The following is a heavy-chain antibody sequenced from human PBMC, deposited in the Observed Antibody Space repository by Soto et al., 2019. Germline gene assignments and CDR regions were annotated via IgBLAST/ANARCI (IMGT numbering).Heavy chain of an antibody. CDR3: AHTYVDTATASPYYFAY. V-gene: IGHV2-5*02. Sequence: QIALKESGPTLVKPTQTLTLTCTFSGFSLSTSGVGVGWIRQPPGTALEWLALIYWDDDKRYSPSLKSRLTITKDTSINQVVLTMTNMDPVDTATYYCAHTYVDTATASPYYFAYWGQGTLVTVSS. CDR1: GFSLSTSGVG. D-gene: IGHD5-18*01. J-gene: IGHJ4*02. CDR2: IYWDDDK.